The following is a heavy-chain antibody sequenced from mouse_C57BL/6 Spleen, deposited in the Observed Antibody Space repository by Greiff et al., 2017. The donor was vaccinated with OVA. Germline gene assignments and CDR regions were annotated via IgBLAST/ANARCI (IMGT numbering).Heavy chain of an antibody. Sequence: QVQLQQPGAELVMPGASVKLSCKASGYTFTSYWMHWVKQRPGQGLEWIGEIDPSDSYTNYNQKFKGKSTLTVDKSSSTAYMPLSSLTSEDSAVYYCAKRLRDAMDYWGQGTSVTVSS. CDR3: AKRLRDAMDY. V-gene: IGHV1-69*01. CDR1: GYTFTSYW. CDR2: IDPSDSYT. J-gene: IGHJ4*01. D-gene: IGHD3-2*02.